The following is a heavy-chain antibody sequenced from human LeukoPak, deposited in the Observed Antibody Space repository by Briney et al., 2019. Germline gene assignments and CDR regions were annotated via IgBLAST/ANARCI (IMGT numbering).Heavy chain of an antibody. CDR2: IYYSGST. V-gene: IGHV4-59*01. D-gene: IGHD2-8*01. Sequence: SETLSLTCTVSGGSISSYYWSWIRQPPGKGLEWIGYIYYSGSTNYNPSLKSRVTISVDTSKNQFSLKLSSVTAAVTAVYYCARMMYQYYYYYGMDVWGQGTTVTVSS. CDR3: ARMMYQYYYYYGMDV. J-gene: IGHJ6*02. CDR1: GGSISSYY.